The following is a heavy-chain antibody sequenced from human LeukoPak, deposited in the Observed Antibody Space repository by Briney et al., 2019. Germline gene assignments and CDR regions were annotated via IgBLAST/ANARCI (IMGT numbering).Heavy chain of an antibody. CDR2: RSYDGSNK. CDR1: GFTFSNYA. D-gene: IGHD1-1*01. V-gene: IGHV3-30*04. J-gene: IGHJ6*03. Sequence: GGSLRLSCAASGFTFSNYAMHWVRQAPGKGLEWVAVRSYDGSNKYYADSVKGRFTISRDNSKNTPYLQMNSLRVEDTAVYYCARDPGPYGDYMDVWGKGTTVTVSS. CDR3: ARDPGPYGDYMDV.